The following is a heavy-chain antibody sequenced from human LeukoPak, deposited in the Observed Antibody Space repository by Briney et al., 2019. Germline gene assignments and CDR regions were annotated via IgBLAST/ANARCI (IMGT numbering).Heavy chain of an antibody. CDR2: ISGSGGST. J-gene: IGHJ3*02. CDR3: ADISDAFDI. CDR1: GLTFSSSA. V-gene: IGHV3-23*01. D-gene: IGHD3-9*01. Sequence: PGGSLRLSCAASGLTFSSSAMSWVRQAPGKGLEWVSAISGSGGSTYYADSVKGRFTISRDNSKNTLYLQMNSLRAEDTAVYYCADISDAFDIWGQGTMVTVSS.